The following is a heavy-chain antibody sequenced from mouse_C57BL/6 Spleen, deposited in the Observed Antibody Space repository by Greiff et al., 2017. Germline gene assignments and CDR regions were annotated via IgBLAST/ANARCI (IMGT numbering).Heavy chain of an antibody. V-gene: IGHV1-66*01. CDR1: GYSFPSYY. D-gene: IGHD1-1*01. J-gene: IGHJ2*01. CDR2: IYPGSGNT. Sequence: QVQLQQSGPELVKPGASVKISCKASGYSFPSYYIHWVKQRPGQGLEWIGWIYPGSGNTKYNEKFKGKATLTADTSSSTAYMQLSSLTSEDSAVYYCARDGSSYTLDYWGQGTTLTVSS. CDR3: ARDGSSYTLDY.